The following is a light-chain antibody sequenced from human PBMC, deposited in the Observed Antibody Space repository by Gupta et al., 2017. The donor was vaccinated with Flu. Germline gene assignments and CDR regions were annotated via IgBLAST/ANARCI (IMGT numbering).Light chain of an antibody. CDR3: FSYASPNTYV. CDR2: EDT. CDR1: SSDVGSYNL. Sequence: SALAQPASVSGSPGPSITISCTGTSSDVGSYNLVSWYHPHPGKAPKFMVYEDTKRPPGVAGHFSGSKAGNTASLAISALEAEDAADYYCFSYASPNTYVFGTGTKVTVL. J-gene: IGLJ1*01. V-gene: IGLV2-23*01.